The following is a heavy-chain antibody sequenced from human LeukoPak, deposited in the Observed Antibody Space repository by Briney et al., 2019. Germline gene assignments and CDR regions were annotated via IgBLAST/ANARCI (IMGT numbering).Heavy chain of an antibody. V-gene: IGHV4-61*01. D-gene: IGHD2-21*02. CDR3: ARLNLLAYCGGDCYSPPYYFDY. Sequence: PSETLSLTCTVSGHSLSSRSDYWSWIRQPPGRGLEWLGYIYYSGSTNYNPSLKSRVTISVGTSKNQFSLKLSSVTAADTAVYYCARLNLLAYCGGDCYSPPYYFDYGGQGTLVTVSA. CDR1: GHSLSSRSDY. CDR2: IYYSGST. J-gene: IGHJ4*02.